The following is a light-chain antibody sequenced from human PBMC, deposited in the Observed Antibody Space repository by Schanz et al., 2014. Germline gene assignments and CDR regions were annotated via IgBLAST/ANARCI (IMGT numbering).Light chain of an antibody. CDR1: SSDVGGYNY. Sequence: QSALTQPASVSGSPGQSITISCTGTSSDVGGYNYVSWYQQHPGKAPKLMIYDVNNRPSGVSSRFSGSKSGNTASLTISGLQTEDEADYYCCSYAGSSTFEVFGGGTKLTVL. CDR3: CSYAGSSTFEV. CDR2: DVN. V-gene: IGLV2-14*01. J-gene: IGLJ3*02.